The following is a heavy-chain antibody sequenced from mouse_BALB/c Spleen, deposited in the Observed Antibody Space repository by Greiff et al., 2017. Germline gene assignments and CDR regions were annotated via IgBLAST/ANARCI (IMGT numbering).Heavy chain of an antibody. V-gene: IGHV3-6*02. CDR1: GYSITSGYY. Sequence: EVQLQQSGPGLVKPSQSLSLTCSVTGYSITSGYYWNWIRQFPGNKLEWMGYISYDGSNNYNPSLKNRISITRDTSKNQFFLKLNSVTTEDTATYYCARGYYRYEVFDYWGQGTTLTVSS. J-gene: IGHJ2*01. D-gene: IGHD2-14*01. CDR3: ARGYYRYEVFDY. CDR2: ISYDGSN.